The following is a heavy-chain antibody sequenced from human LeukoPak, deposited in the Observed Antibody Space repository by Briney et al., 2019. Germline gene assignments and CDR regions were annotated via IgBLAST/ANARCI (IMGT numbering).Heavy chain of an antibody. CDR2: IYYSGST. CDR1: GGSISSSSYY. J-gene: IGHJ4*02. Sequence: PSETLSLTCTVSGGSISSSSYYWGWIRQPPGKGLEWIGSIYYSGSTYYNPSLKSRVTISVDTSKNQFSLKLSSVTAADTAVYYCASLLYDSSGYYYKPFDYWGQGTLVTVSS. V-gene: IGHV4-39*01. CDR3: ASLLYDSSGYYYKPFDY. D-gene: IGHD3-22*01.